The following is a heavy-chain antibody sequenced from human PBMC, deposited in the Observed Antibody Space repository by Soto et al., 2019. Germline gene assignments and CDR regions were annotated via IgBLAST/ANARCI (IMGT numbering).Heavy chain of an antibody. V-gene: IGHV3-30*03. J-gene: IGHJ6*02. D-gene: IGHD2-21*02. Sequence: QVQLVESGGGVVQPGRALRLSCAASGFSFNTSGMHWVRQAPGKGLEWVAVIAFDGSQEFYGDSVRGRFTISRDNSKNTLFLQMKSRTPEETAVYYCATKVRVTNYLYYGMDVWGQGTTVTVSS. CDR3: ATKVRVTNYLYYGMDV. CDR2: IAFDGSQE. CDR1: GFSFNTSG.